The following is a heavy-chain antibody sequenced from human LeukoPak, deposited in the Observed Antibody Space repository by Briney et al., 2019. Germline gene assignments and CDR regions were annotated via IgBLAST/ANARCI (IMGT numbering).Heavy chain of an antibody. V-gene: IGHV1-18*01. D-gene: IGHD3-22*01. Sequence: ASVTVSCKASGYTFTSYGISWVRQAPGQGLEWMGWISAYNGNTNYAQKLQGRVTMTTDTSTSTAYMELRSLRSDDTAVYYCARDDLTGDYYDSSGYLYWGQGTLVTVSS. CDR2: ISAYNGNT. CDR3: ARDDLTGDYYDSSGYLY. J-gene: IGHJ4*02. CDR1: GYTFTSYG.